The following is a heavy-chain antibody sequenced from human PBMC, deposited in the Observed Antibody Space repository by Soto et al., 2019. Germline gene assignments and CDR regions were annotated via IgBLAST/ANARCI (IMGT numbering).Heavy chain of an antibody. CDR3: ARGPAVAGSLVKNWIDP. CDR1: GYTFTGYY. D-gene: IGHD6-19*01. J-gene: IGHJ5*02. Sequence: ASVKVSCKASGYTFTGYYMHWVRQAPGQGHKWMGWINPNSGGTNYAQKFQGWVTMTRDTSISTAYMELSRLRSDDTAVYYCARGPAVAGSLVKNWIDPWGQGILVTVSS. V-gene: IGHV1-2*04. CDR2: INPNSGGT.